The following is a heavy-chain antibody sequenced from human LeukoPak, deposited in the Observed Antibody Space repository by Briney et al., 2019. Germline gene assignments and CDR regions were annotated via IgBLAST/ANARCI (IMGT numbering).Heavy chain of an antibody. CDR2: ISYDGSNK. D-gene: IGHD3-16*01. Sequence: PGGSLRLSCAASGFTFSSYSMNWVRQAPGKGLEWVAVISYDGSNKYYADSVKGRFTISRDNSKNTLYLQMNSLRAEDTAVYYCASATGGDGDAFDIWGQGTMVTVSS. J-gene: IGHJ3*02. V-gene: IGHV3-30*03. CDR1: GFTFSSYS. CDR3: ASATGGDGDAFDI.